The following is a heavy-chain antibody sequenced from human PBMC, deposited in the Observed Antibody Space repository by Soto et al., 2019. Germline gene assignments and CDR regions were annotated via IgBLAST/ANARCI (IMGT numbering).Heavy chain of an antibody. Sequence: TSETLSLTCSVSGGYISSGGYYWSWIRQHPGKGLEWIGYIYYSGSTYYNPSLKSRVTISVDTSKNQFSLKLSSVTAADTAVYYCASATYYYDSSGYHYYYYYGMDVWGQGTTVTVSS. D-gene: IGHD3-22*01. J-gene: IGHJ6*02. CDR1: GGYISSGGYY. V-gene: IGHV4-31*03. CDR3: ASATYYYDSSGYHYYYYYGMDV. CDR2: IYYSGST.